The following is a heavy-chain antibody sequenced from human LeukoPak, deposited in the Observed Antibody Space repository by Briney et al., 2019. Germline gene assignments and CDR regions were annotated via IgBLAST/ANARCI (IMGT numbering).Heavy chain of an antibody. CDR1: GGSISSGSYY. Sequence: SETLSLTCTVSGGSISSGSYYWSWIRQPAGKGLEWIGRIYTSGSTNYNPSLKSRVTISVDTSKNQFSLKLSSVTAADTAVYYCARSGADDFWSGPLEGPWGQGTRVTVSS. CDR3: ARSGADDFWSGPLEGP. D-gene: IGHD3-3*01. V-gene: IGHV4-61*02. CDR2: IYTSGST. J-gene: IGHJ5*02.